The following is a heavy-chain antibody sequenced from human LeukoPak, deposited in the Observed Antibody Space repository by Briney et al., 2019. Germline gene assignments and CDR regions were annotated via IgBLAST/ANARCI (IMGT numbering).Heavy chain of an antibody. D-gene: IGHD5-18*01. J-gene: IGHJ3*02. CDR2: INWNGGST. Sequence: GGSLRLSCAASGFTFDDYGMSWVRQAPGKGREWVSGINWNGGSTDYADSVKGRFTISRDNGKNSLYLQMNSMRAEDTALYYCARDGAVGYSYGASDIWGQGTMVTVSS. CDR1: GFTFDDYG. CDR3: ARDGAVGYSYGASDI. V-gene: IGHV3-20*04.